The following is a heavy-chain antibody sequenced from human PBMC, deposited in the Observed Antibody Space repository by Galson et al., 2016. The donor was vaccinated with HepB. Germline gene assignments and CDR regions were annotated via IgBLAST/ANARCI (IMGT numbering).Heavy chain of an antibody. CDR1: GDAISSSFDY. Sequence: SETLSLTCTVSGDAISSSFDYWGWIRQPPGTGLEWIGTIYYTGSTYYNPSLKSRVTISIDTSKNQFSLELTSVTAADTAVYWCARLRGNALRYFDLWGRGTLVSVSS. D-gene: IGHD4-23*01. CDR3: ARLRGNALRYFDL. CDR2: IYYTGST. J-gene: IGHJ2*01. V-gene: IGHV4-39*01.